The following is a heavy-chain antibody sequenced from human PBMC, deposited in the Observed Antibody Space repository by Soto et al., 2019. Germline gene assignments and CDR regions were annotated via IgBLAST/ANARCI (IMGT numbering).Heavy chain of an antibody. Sequence: SETLSLTCTVSGGSISSGGYYWSWIRQHPGKGLEWIGYIYYSGSTNYNPSLKSRVTISVDTSKNQFSLKLSSVTAADTAVYYCARENSAGGRVDYWGQGTLVTVSS. J-gene: IGHJ4*02. CDR1: GGSISSGGYY. V-gene: IGHV4-61*08. D-gene: IGHD1-26*01. CDR2: IYYSGST. CDR3: ARENSAGGRVDY.